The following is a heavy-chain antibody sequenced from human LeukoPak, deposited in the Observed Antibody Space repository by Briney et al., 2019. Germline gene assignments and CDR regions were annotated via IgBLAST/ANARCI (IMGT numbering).Heavy chain of an antibody. Sequence: SQTLSLTCTVSGASISSGFYYWSWIRQHPGKGLEWIGYVYYRGSTYYNPSLKSRVTISADTSKNQFSPKLDSVTAADTAVYYCARDNPPTVTNNWYFDLWGRGTLVTVSS. D-gene: IGHD4-17*01. CDR2: VYYRGST. CDR3: ARDNPPTVTNNWYFDL. J-gene: IGHJ2*01. CDR1: GASISSGFYY. V-gene: IGHV4-31*03.